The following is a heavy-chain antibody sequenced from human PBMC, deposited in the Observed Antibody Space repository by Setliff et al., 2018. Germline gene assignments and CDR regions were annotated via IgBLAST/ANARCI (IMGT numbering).Heavy chain of an antibody. Sequence: SETLSLTCSVSGGSISNSDYCWDWIRQPPGKGLEWIGRVYYSGDTYYIPSLLSRVTISVDTSKNQFSLKLSSVTAADTSVYFCARHRPNLPFDAWGQGALVTVSS. CDR2: VYYSGDT. V-gene: IGHV4-39*01. CDR3: ARHRPNLPFDA. J-gene: IGHJ4*02. CDR1: GGSISNSDYC. D-gene: IGHD7-27*01.